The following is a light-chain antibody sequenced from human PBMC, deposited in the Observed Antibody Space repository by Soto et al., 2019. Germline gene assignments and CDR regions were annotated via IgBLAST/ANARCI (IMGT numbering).Light chain of an antibody. CDR1: SSDVGSYNL. V-gene: IGLV2-23*01. CDR3: CSYAGSSTRVV. J-gene: IGLJ2*01. CDR2: EGS. Sequence: QSVLTQPASVSGSPGQSITISCTGTSSDVGSYNLVSWYQQHPGKAPKLMIYEGSKRPSGVPNRFSGSKSGNTASLTISGLQAEDEADYYCCSYAGSSTRVVFGGGTKVTVL.